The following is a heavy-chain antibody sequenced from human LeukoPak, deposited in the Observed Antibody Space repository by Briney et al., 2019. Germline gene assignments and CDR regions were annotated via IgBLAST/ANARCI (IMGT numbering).Heavy chain of an antibody. D-gene: IGHD3-10*01. CDR1: GFTVSSNY. CDR3: ARDFTVRGVISSPLMDV. V-gene: IGHV3-66*01. Sequence: PGGSLRLSCAASGFTVSSNYMSWVRQAPGKGLEWVSVIYSGGSTYYADSVKGRFTISRDNSKNTLYLQMNSLRAEDTAVYYCARDFTVRGVISSPLMDVWGQGTTVTVSS. CDR2: IYSGGST. J-gene: IGHJ6*02.